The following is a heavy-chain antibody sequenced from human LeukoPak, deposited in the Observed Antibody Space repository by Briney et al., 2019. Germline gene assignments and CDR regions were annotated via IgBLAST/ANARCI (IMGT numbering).Heavy chain of an antibody. Sequence: PSETLSLTCIVSGGSISSYYWSWIRQPPGKGLEWIGYIYYSGSTNYNPSLKSRVTISVGTSKNQFSLKLSSVTAADTAVYYCARGLTTYYDRSGDDYWGQGTLVTVSS. D-gene: IGHD3-22*01. V-gene: IGHV4-59*01. J-gene: IGHJ4*02. CDR1: GGSISSYY. CDR2: IYYSGST. CDR3: ARGLTTYYDRSGDDY.